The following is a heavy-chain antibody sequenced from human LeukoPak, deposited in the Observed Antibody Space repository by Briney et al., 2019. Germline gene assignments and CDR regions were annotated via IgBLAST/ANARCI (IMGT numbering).Heavy chain of an antibody. CDR1: GYTFTGYY. Sequence: ASVKVSCKASGYTFTGYYMHWVRQAPGQGLEWMGWINPNSGGTNYAQKFQGRVTMTRDTSTSTVYMELSSLRSEDTAVYYCAKLNDYGDYGDYWGQGTLVTVSS. CDR3: AKLNDYGDYGDY. V-gene: IGHV1-2*02. J-gene: IGHJ4*02. CDR2: INPNSGGT. D-gene: IGHD4-17*01.